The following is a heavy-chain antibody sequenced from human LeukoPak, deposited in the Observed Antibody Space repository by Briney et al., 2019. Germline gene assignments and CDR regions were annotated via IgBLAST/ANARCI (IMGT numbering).Heavy chain of an antibody. V-gene: IGHV4-31*03. CDR2: IYYSGST. CDR1: GGPISSGGYY. CDR3: ARGGYSGSYTAFDI. Sequence: SQTLSLTCTVSGGPISSGGYYWSWLRQHPGKGLEWIGYIYYSGSTYYNPSLKSRVTISVDTSKNQFSLKLSSVTAADTAVYYCARGGYSGSYTAFDIWGQGTMVTVSS. J-gene: IGHJ3*02. D-gene: IGHD1-26*01.